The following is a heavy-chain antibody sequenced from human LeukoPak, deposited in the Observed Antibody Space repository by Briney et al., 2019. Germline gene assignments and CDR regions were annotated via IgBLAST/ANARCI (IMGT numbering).Heavy chain of an antibody. CDR1: GFTFSXXX. CDR3: ARGALGSGYSDAFDI. CDR2: XXXSSSXT. J-gene: IGHJ3*02. Sequence: GGSLRLSCXASGFTFSXXXXXXXXXAXXXXLXXXXXXXXSSSXTNYADSVXXRFTISRDNAKNSLYLQMNSLRAEDTAVYYCARGALGSGYSDAFDIWGQGTMVTVSS. D-gene: IGHD3-22*01. V-gene: IGHV3-11*05.